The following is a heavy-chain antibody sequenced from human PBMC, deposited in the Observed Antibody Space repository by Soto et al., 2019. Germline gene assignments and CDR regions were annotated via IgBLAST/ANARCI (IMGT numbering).Heavy chain of an antibody. CDR2: IIPIFGTA. J-gene: IGHJ5*02. V-gene: IGHV1-69*12. D-gene: IGHD6-19*01. Sequence: QVQLVQSGAEVKKPGSSVKVSCKASGGTFSSYAISWVRQAPGQGLEWMGGIIPIFGTANYAQKFQGRVTSAADESTSTAYMELSSVRSEDTAVYYCARDQGAVAANWFDPWGQGTLVTVSS. CDR3: ARDQGAVAANWFDP. CDR1: GGTFSSYA.